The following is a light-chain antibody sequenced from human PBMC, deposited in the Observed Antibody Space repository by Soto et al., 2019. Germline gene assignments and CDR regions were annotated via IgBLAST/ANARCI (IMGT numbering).Light chain of an antibody. CDR3: LQHNSYPPWT. V-gene: IGKV1-17*01. CDR1: RGIRND. CDR2: AAS. J-gene: IGKJ1*01. Sequence: DLQMTQSPSSLSASVGDRVTITCRASRGIRNDLGSYQQKPGKAPKRLIYAASSLQSGVPSRFSGSGSGTEFSLTISSLQPEYFANYYCLQHNSYPPWTFGQGTKVQIK.